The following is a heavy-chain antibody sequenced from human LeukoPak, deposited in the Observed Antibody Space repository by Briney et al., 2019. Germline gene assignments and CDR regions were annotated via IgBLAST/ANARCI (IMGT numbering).Heavy chain of an antibody. J-gene: IGHJ5*02. D-gene: IGHD2-2*01. CDR3: ARDLREDIVVVPAAMSSSWFDP. CDR2: ISTSGSTI. Sequence: GGSLRLSXAASGFTFRDYYMNWIRQAPGKGLEWVSYISTSGSTIYYADSVKGRFTISRDNAKNSLYLQMNSLRAEDTAVYYCARDLREDIVVVPAAMSSSWFDPWGQGTLVTVSS. V-gene: IGHV3-11*04. CDR1: GFTFRDYY.